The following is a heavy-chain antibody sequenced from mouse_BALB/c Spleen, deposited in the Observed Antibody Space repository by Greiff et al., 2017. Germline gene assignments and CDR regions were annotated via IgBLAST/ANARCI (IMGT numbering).Heavy chain of an antibody. CDR3: TRSDDGYYPYAMDY. J-gene: IGHJ4*01. CDR1: GYTFTSYY. D-gene: IGHD2-3*01. Sequence: QVHVKQSGAELVKPGASVKLSCKASGYTFTSYYMYWVKQRPGQGLEWIGEINPSNGGTNFNEKFKSKATLTVDKSSSTAYMQLSSLTSEDSAVYYCTRSDDGYYPYAMDYWGQGTSVTVSS. CDR2: INPSNGGT. V-gene: IGHV1S81*02.